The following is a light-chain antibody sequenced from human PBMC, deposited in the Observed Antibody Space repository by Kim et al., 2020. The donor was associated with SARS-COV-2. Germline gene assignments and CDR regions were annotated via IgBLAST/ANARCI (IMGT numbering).Light chain of an antibody. CDR2: QAS. Sequence: DIQMTQSPSTLSASVGDRVTVTCRASQSVSRWLAWWQQRPGKAPKLLIYQASYLESGVPSRFSGSGSGKEFTLTISSLQPDDFATYYCQQYNRYPQTFGQGTKLEI. CDR1: QSVSRW. CDR3: QQYNRYPQT. J-gene: IGKJ2*01. V-gene: IGKV1-5*03.